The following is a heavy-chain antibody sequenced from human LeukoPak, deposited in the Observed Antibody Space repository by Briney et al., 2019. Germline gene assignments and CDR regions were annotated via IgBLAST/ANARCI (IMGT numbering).Heavy chain of an antibody. Sequence: ASVKVSCKASGYTFTSYDINWVRQATGQGLEWMGWMNPNSGNTGYAQKFQGRVTMTRNTSIRTAYMVLSSLSSEDTAVYYCAKTRITFFGVVIITTYGVASWGKGAPATVSS. D-gene: IGHD3-3*01. CDR3: AKTRITFFGVVIITTYGVAS. V-gene: IGHV1-8*01. J-gene: IGHJ6*04. CDR1: GYTFTSYD. CDR2: MNPNSGNT.